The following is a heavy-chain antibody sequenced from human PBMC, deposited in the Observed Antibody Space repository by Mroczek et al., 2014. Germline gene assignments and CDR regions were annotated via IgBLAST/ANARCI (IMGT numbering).Heavy chain of an antibody. CDR1: GFSFGDHY. D-gene: IGHD4-17*01. J-gene: IGHJ6*02. CDR2: IRSKARGYTT. V-gene: IGHV3-72*01. Sequence: VQLQESGGGLVQPGGSSRLSCAASGFSFGDHYMDWVRQAPGKGLEWLSRIRSKARGYTTENAASVKGRFTISRDDPKNSVYLQMNSLKTEDTAVYYCVRGDYGNYEYGMDVWGQGTTVTVSS. CDR3: VRGDYGNYEYGMDV.